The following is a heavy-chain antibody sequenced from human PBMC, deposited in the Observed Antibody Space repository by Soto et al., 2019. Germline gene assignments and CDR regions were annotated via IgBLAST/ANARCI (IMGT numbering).Heavy chain of an antibody. V-gene: IGHV4-34*01. D-gene: IGHD3-3*02. CDR3: ARDRQYYHFWSGYQNEGPYGMEG. J-gene: IGHJ6*04. CDR1: CGSFSGYF. CDR2: INHSGGT. Sequence: SETLSLTCAVYCGSFSGYFWTCIRQAPWKGLEWIVKINHSGGTNYNSSLKSRVTISVDTSKNQFSLILSSVTAADTAVYYCARDRQYYHFWSGYQNEGPYGMEGWGKGTRVTVSS.